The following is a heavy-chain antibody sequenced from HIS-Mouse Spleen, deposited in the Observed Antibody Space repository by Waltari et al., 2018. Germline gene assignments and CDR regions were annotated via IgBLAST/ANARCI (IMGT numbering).Heavy chain of an antibody. J-gene: IGHJ4*02. CDR1: GFTFSSYG. V-gene: IGHV3-33*06. D-gene: IGHD6-13*01. CDR2: IWYDGSNK. CDR3: AKVGHSSSWYYFDY. Sequence: GGGVVQPGRSLRLSCAASGFTFSSYGMHWVRQAPGKGLEWVAVIWYDGSNKYYADSVKGRFTISRDNSKNTLYLQMNSLRAEDTAVYYCAKVGHSSSWYYFDYWGQGTLVTVSS.